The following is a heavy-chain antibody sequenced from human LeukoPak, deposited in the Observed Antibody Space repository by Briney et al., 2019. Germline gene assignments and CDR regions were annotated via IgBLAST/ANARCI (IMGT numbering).Heavy chain of an antibody. V-gene: IGHV4-34*01. CDR2: INHSGST. D-gene: IGHD3-22*01. Sequence: PSETPSLTCAVYGGSFSGYYWSWIRQPPGKGLEWIGEINHSGSTNYNPSLKSRVTISVDTSKNQFSLKLSSVTAADTAVYYCARTGSGYTYYCYYMDVWGKGTTVTVSS. CDR1: GGSFSGYY. J-gene: IGHJ6*03. CDR3: ARTGSGYTYYCYYMDV.